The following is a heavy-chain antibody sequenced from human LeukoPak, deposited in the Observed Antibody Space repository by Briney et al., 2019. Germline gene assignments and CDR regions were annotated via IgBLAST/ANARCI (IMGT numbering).Heavy chain of an antibody. CDR3: ARTLLWFGGLPPGWFDP. V-gene: IGHV2-5*01. J-gene: IGHJ5*02. Sequence: SGPTLVKPTQTLTLTCTFSGFSLSTSGVGVGWIRQPPGKALEWLALIYWNDDKRYSPSLKSRLTITKDTSKNQVVLTMTNMDPVDTATYYCARTLLWFGGLPPGWFDPWGQGTLVTVSS. CDR2: IYWNDDK. CDR1: GFSLSTSGVG. D-gene: IGHD3-10*01.